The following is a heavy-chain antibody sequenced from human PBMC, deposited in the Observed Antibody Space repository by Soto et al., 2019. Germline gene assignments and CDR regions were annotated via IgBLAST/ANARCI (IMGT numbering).Heavy chain of an antibody. V-gene: IGHV4-59*01. D-gene: IGHD3-22*01. CDR3: ARYYYDSSAHWGFDP. J-gene: IGHJ5*02. CDR1: GGSISSYY. CDR2: FYYTGST. Sequence: SETLSLTCTVSGGSISSYYWSWIRQPPGKGLEWIGYFYYTGSTSYNPSLKSRLTISVDTSRNQFSLKLSSVTAADTAVYYCARYYYDSSAHWGFDPWGQGTLVTVSS.